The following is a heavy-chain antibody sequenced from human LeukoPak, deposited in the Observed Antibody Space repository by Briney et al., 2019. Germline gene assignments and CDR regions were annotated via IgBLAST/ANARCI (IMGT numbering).Heavy chain of an antibody. V-gene: IGHV4-34*01. CDR2: INHSGST. D-gene: IGHD2-15*01. CDR1: GGSFSGYY. J-gene: IGHJ5*02. Sequence: SETLSLTCAVYGGSFSGYYWSWIRQPPGKGLEWIGEINHSGSTNYNPSLKSRVTISVDTSKNQFSLKLSSVTAADTAVYYCARSKRYCSGGSCYANWFDPWGQGNPGHRLL. CDR3: ARSKRYCSGGSCYANWFDP.